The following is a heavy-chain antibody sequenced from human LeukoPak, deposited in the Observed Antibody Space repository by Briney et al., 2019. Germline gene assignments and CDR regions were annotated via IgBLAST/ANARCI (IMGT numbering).Heavy chain of an antibody. V-gene: IGHV3-30*18. Sequence: GGSLRLSCAASGFTFSYYGMHWVRHAPGMGLEWVAVISHDGSNIHYGDSVKGRFTISRDNSKNTLYLQMHSLRAEDTAIYYCAKDPYRVVVATGNYLDPWGQGTLVTVSS. D-gene: IGHD2-15*01. CDR1: GFTFSYYG. CDR2: ISHDGSNI. CDR3: AKDPYRVVVATGNYLDP. J-gene: IGHJ5*02.